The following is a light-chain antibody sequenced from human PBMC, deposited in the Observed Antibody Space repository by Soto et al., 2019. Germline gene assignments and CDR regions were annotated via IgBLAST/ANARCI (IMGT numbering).Light chain of an antibody. Sequence: EIVLTQSPGTLSLSPGDRVTLSCRASQTVNTDFVAWYQQKPGQAPRLLIFGSSKRATDIPDRFSGSGSGTDFTLTISRLDPEDFAVYHCQHFGGSPPRYTFGEGTKVDIK. V-gene: IGKV3-20*01. J-gene: IGKJ2*01. CDR1: QTVNTDF. CDR3: QHFGGSPPRYT. CDR2: GSS.